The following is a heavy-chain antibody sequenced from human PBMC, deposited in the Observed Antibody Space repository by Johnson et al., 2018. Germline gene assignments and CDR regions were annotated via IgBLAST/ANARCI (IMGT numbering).Heavy chain of an antibody. CDR2: ISYDGSNE. Sequence: QLVESGGGVVQPGRSLGXSCAAYGFTFSSYGMHWVRQAPGKGLEWVAIISYDGSNEYYTDSVKGRFTISRDNSKNTVYLQMISLRAEDTAVYYCAKELEVRSGSALNIWGQGTMVTVSS. D-gene: IGHD1-7*01. J-gene: IGHJ3*02. CDR3: AKELEVRSGSALNI. V-gene: IGHV3-30*18. CDR1: GFTFSSYG.